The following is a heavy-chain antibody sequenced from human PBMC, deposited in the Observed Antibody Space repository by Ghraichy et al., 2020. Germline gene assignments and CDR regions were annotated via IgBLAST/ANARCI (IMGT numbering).Heavy chain of an antibody. Sequence: SETLSLTCTVSGGSISSYYWSWIRQPPGKGLEWIGYIYYSGSTNYNPSLKSRVTISVDTSKNQFSLKLSSVTAADTAVYYCARSYYDFWSGSVYWGQGTLVTVSS. J-gene: IGHJ4*02. CDR2: IYYSGST. CDR1: GGSISSYY. CDR3: ARSYYDFWSGSVY. D-gene: IGHD3-3*01. V-gene: IGHV4-59*08.